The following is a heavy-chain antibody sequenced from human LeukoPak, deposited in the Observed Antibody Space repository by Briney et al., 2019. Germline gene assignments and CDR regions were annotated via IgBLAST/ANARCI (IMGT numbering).Heavy chain of an antibody. CDR1: GFTFSSYG. D-gene: IGHD5-18*01. V-gene: IGHV3-30*18. J-gene: IGHJ3*02. Sequence: GGSLRLSCAASGFTFSSYGMHWVRQAPGKGLGWVAVISYDGSNKYYADSVKGRFTISRDNSKNTLYLQMYSLRAEDTAVYYCAKDLVGGDTAMVRAFDIWGQGTMVTVSS. CDR3: AKDLVGGDTAMVRAFDI. CDR2: ISYDGSNK.